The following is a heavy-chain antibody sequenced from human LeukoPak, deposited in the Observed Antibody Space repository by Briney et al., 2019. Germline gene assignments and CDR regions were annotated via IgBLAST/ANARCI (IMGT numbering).Heavy chain of an antibody. Sequence: PGGSLRLSCAASGFTFSSYSMNWVRQAPGKGLEWVSSISSSSSYIYYADSVKGRFTISRDNAKKSLYLQMDSLRPEDTAMYYCAKERTRVTGGWTWGQGTLVTVSS. V-gene: IGHV3-21*01. CDR2: ISSSSSYI. CDR3: AKERTRVTGGWT. J-gene: IGHJ5*02. CDR1: GFTFSSYS. D-gene: IGHD2-21*02.